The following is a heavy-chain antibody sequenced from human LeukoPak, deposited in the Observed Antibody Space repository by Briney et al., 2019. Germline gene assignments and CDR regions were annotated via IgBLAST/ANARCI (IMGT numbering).Heavy chain of an antibody. Sequence: PGGSLRLSCAASGFTFSSYAMTWVRQAPGKGLEWVSGISGSGGSTFYAASVKGRFTISRDNSKTTLYLQMNSLRAEDTAIYYCARCRHSYDSSGFPHYWGQGTLVTVSS. CDR2: ISGSGGST. J-gene: IGHJ4*02. CDR1: GFTFSSYA. CDR3: ARCRHSYDSSGFPHY. V-gene: IGHV3-23*01. D-gene: IGHD3-22*01.